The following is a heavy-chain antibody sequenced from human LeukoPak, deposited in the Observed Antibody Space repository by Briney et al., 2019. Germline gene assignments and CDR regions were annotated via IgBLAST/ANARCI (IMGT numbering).Heavy chain of an antibody. J-gene: IGHJ4*02. CDR1: GGSFSGYY. V-gene: IGHV4-34*01. D-gene: IGHD6-6*01. Sequence: SETLSLTCAVYGGSFSGYYWSWIRQPPGKGLQWIGEINHSGSTNYNPSLKSRVTISVDTSKNQFSLKLSSVTAADTAVYYCARGSLVYHRSYYFDYWGQGTLVTVSS. CDR3: ARGSLVYHRSYYFDY. CDR2: INHSGST.